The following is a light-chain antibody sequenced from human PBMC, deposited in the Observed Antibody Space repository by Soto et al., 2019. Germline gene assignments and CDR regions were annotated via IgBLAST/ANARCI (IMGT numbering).Light chain of an antibody. V-gene: IGKV1-39*01. CDR1: QSIRRS. Sequence: DIQMTQSPSTLSGSVVARVTITCRASQSIRRSLNWYQQKPGKAPKLLIYAASSLQSGVPSRFSGSGSGTDFTLTISSLQPEDFATYYCQQSYSTPPTFGQGTKVDIK. CDR3: QQSYSTPPT. CDR2: AAS. J-gene: IGKJ1*01.